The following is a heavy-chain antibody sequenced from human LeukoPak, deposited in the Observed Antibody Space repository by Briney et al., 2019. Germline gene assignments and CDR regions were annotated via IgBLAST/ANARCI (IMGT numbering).Heavy chain of an antibody. Sequence: SETLSLTCTVSGGSSSSYYWSWIRQPPGKGLEWIGYIYYSGSTNYNPSLKSRVTISVDTSKNQFSLQLNSVTPEDTGIYYCARGGDSPAYWGYFFDSWGQGTLVIVSS. CDR3: ARGGDSPAYWGYFFDS. V-gene: IGHV4-59*12. CDR2: IYYSGST. J-gene: IGHJ4*02. CDR1: GGSSSSYY. D-gene: IGHD3-22*01.